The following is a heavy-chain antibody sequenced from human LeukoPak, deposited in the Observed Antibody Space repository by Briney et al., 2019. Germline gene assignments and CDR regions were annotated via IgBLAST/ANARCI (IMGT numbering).Heavy chain of an antibody. Sequence: GASVKVSCKASGYTFTTYDINWVRQATGQGLEWMGWMNPNSGNAGYAQKFQGRVTMTRDISINTAYMELSGLRYEDTAVYYCARHTAVLPGDYWGQGTLVTVS. CDR1: GYTFTTYD. V-gene: IGHV1-8*01. J-gene: IGHJ4*02. CDR3: ARHTAVLPGDY. D-gene: IGHD2-2*01. CDR2: MNPNSGNA.